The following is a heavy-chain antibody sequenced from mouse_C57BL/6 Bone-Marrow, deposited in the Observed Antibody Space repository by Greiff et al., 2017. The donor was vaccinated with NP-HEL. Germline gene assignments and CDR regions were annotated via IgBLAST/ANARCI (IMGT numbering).Heavy chain of an antibody. Sequence: EVMLVESGGGLVQPGGSLKLSCAASGFTFSDYYMYWVRQTPEKRLEWVAYISNGGGSTYYPDTVKGRFTISRDNAKNTLYLQMSRLKSEDTAMYYCARQGLPFDYWGQGTTLTVSS. J-gene: IGHJ2*01. V-gene: IGHV5-12*01. D-gene: IGHD2-2*01. CDR2: ISNGGGST. CDR3: ARQGLPFDY. CDR1: GFTFSDYY.